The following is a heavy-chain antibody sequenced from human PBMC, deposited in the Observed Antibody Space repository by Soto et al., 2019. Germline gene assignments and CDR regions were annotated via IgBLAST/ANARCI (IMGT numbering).Heavy chain of an antibody. CDR1: GFTFSSYA. V-gene: IGHV3-23*01. CDR2: ISGSGGST. Sequence: GGSLRLSCAASGFTFSSYAMSWVRQAPGKGLEWVSAISGSGGSTYYADSVKGRFTISRDNSKNTLYLQMNSLRAEDTVVYYCAKDLYYDFWSGYSDAFDIWGQGTMVTVSS. D-gene: IGHD3-3*01. CDR3: AKDLYYDFWSGYSDAFDI. J-gene: IGHJ3*02.